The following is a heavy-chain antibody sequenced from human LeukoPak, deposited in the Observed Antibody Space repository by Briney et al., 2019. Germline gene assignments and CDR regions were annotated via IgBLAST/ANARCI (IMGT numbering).Heavy chain of an antibody. V-gene: IGHV3-7*01. CDR3: GSLIEN. Sequence: PGGSLRLSCAASGFTFSDHYMDWVRQAPGKGLEWVANTKQDGSEKYYVDSVKGRFTISRNNAKNSLYLQMNSLRAEDTAVYDSGSLIENWGQGTLVTVSS. CDR1: GFTFSDHY. J-gene: IGHJ4*02. CDR2: TKQDGSEK.